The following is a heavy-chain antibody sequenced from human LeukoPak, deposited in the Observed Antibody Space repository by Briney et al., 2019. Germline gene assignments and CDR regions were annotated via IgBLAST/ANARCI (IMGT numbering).Heavy chain of an antibody. Sequence: GGSLRLSCAASGFTFSSYAMSWVRQAPGKGLEWVANIKHGGSNKYYVDSVKGRFTISRDNSKNTLSLQMNSRRAEDTAVYYCARESYYDSSGYYPDWGQGTLVTVSS. CDR2: IKHGGSNK. CDR1: GFTFSSYA. V-gene: IGHV3-7*03. J-gene: IGHJ4*02. D-gene: IGHD3-22*01. CDR3: ARESYYDSSGYYPD.